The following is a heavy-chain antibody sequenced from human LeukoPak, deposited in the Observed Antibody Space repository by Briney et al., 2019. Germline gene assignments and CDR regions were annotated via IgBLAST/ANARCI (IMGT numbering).Heavy chain of an antibody. V-gene: IGHV3-11*01. D-gene: IGHD1-26*01. Sequence: GGSLRLSCAASGFTFSDYYMSWIRQAPGKGLEWVSYISSSGSAIHYADSVKGRFTISRDNSKNTLYLQMYSLRAEDTAVYYCAKILSGTYSFDLWGQGTLVTVSS. J-gene: IGHJ4*02. CDR2: ISSSGSAI. CDR1: GFTFSDYY. CDR3: AKILSGTYSFDL.